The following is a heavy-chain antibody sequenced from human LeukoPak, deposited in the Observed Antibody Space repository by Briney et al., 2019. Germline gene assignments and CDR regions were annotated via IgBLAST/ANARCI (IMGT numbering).Heavy chain of an antibody. CDR2: INHSGST. Sequence: SETLSLTCAVYGGSFSGYYWSWIRQPPGKGLEWIGEINHSGSTNYNPSLKSRVTISVDTSKNQFSLKLSSVTAADTAVYYCARRGPHRLLTIFGGTDYYYYYMDVWGKGTTVTVSS. J-gene: IGHJ6*03. CDR3: ARRGPHRLLTIFGGTDYYYYYMDV. D-gene: IGHD3-3*01. CDR1: GGSFSGYY. V-gene: IGHV4-34*01.